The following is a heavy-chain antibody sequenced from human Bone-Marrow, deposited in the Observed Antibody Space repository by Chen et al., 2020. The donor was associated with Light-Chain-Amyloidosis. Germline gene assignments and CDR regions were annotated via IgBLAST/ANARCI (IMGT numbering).Heavy chain of an antibody. CDR3: ARRRDGYNFDY. CDR2: IYPDDSDA. V-gene: IGHV5-51*01. D-gene: IGHD5-12*01. J-gene: IGHJ4*02. CDR1: GYTFPNYG. Sequence: EVQLEQSGPEVKKPGESLKISCKGSGYTFPNYGIGWVRQMPGKGLEWMGVIYPDDSDARYSPPFEGQVTISADKSITTAYLQWRSLKASDTAMYYCARRRDGYNFDYWGQGTLVTVSS.